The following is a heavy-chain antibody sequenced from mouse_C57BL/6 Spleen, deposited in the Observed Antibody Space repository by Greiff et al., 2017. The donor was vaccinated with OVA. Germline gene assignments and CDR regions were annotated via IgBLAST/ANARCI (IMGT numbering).Heavy chain of an antibody. CDR3: AREGYFGSSYDAMDY. CDR2: IYPRDGST. CDR1: GYTFTSYD. D-gene: IGHD1-1*01. J-gene: IGHJ4*01. Sequence: QVQLKESGPELVKPGASVKLSCKASGYTFTSYDINWVKQRPGQGLEWIGWIYPRDGSTKYNAKFKGKATLTVDTSSSTAYRELHSLTSEDSAVYFCAREGYFGSSYDAMDYWGQGTSVTVSS. V-gene: IGHV1-85*01.